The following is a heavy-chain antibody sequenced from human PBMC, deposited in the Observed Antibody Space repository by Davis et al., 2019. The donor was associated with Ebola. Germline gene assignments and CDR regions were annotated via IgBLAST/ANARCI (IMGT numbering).Heavy chain of an antibody. CDR1: GGSSSTSSYY. D-gene: IGHD3-3*01. Sequence: SETLSLTCTVSGGSSSTSSYYWGWIRQSPGKGLEWIGSMFHSGSTYYNPSLKSRVTISVDTSKNQFSLKLSSVTAADTAVYYCARHRLGFVVIIGWFDPWGQGTLVTVSS. CDR2: MFHSGST. CDR3: ARHRLGFVVIIGWFDP. V-gene: IGHV4-39*01. J-gene: IGHJ5*02.